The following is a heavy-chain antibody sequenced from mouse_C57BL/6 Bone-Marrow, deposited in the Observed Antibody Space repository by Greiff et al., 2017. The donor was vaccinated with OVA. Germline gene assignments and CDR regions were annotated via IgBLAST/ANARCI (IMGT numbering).Heavy chain of an antibody. CDR2: IDPENGDT. D-gene: IGHD2-4*01. CDR1: GFNIKDVY. CDR3: TTKGVYYDYDGDY. J-gene: IGHJ2*01. Sequence: VQLQQSGAELVRPGASVKLSCTASGFNIKDVYMHWVKQRPEQGLGWIGWIDPENGDTEYDSKFQGKATITAEPSSNTAYLQLSSLTSEEPAVSYCTTKGVYYDYDGDYWGQGTTLTVSS. V-gene: IGHV14-4*01.